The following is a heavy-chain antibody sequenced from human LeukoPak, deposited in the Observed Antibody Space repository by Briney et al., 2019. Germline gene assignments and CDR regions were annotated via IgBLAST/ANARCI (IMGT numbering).Heavy chain of an antibody. CDR3: AKTPYSSSWSRYFDY. CDR1: GFTFSSYS. D-gene: IGHD6-13*01. V-gene: IGHV3-23*01. CDR2: ISGSGGST. Sequence: GGSLRLSCAASGFTFSSYSMNWVRQAPGKGLEWVSAISGSGGSTYYADSVKGRFTISRDNSKNTLYLQMNSLRAEDTAVYYCAKTPYSSSWSRYFDYWGQGTLVTVSS. J-gene: IGHJ4*02.